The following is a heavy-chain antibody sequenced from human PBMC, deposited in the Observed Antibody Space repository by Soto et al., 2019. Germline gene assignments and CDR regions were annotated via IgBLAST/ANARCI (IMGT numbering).Heavy chain of an antibody. J-gene: IGHJ6*02. D-gene: IGHD2-8*02. CDR3: ARVGYVTNYGMAV. CDR1: GGTFSSYP. V-gene: IGHV1-69*01. CDR2: IIPFFGTS. Sequence: QVQLVQSRAEVKKPGSSVKVSCKASGGTFSSYPLNWVRQAPGQGLEWMGGIIPFFGTSNYAQKFQGRVTITADESTSTVYMELRSLTSEDTAVYFCARVGYVTNYGMAVWGQGTTVTVSS.